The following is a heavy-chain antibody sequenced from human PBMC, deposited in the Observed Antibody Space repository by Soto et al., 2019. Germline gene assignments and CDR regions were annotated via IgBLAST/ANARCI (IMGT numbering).Heavy chain of an antibody. V-gene: IGHV4-4*02. D-gene: IGHD2-8*02. CDR1: GASIGSGGW. Sequence: SEALSLTCAVSGASIGSGGWWSWVRQPPGKGLEWIAEIFHDGNTNYSPSLKSRVTISVDKSQNQFSLNVYSVTAADTAVYYCARHEGWTGPDQWGQGTLVTVSS. J-gene: IGHJ5*02. CDR2: IFHDGNT. CDR3: ARHEGWTGPDQ.